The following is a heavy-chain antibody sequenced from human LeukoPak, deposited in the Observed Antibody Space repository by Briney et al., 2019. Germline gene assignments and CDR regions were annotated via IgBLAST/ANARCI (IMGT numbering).Heavy chain of an antibody. V-gene: IGHV3-7*01. CDR3: ARDANGDYGYWFDP. CDR1: GFTFSSYW. D-gene: IGHD4-17*01. Sequence: GGSLRLSCAASGFTFSSYWMSWVRQAPGRGLEWVANIKQDGSEKYYVDSVKGRLTISRDNAKNSLYLQMNSLRAEDTAVYYCARDANGDYGYWFDPWGQGTLVTVSS. CDR2: IKQDGSEK. J-gene: IGHJ5*02.